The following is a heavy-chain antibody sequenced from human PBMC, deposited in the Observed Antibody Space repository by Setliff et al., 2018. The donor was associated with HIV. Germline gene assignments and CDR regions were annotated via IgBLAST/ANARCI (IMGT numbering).Heavy chain of an antibody. CDR1: GGSINNHYWY. CDR3: ARIYGLSPPV. J-gene: IGHJ4*02. D-gene: IGHD2-2*01. CDR2: IAWTDAK. V-gene: IGHV2-70*11. Sequence: TLSLTCTVSGGSINNHYWYWIRQPPGKALEWLARIAWTDAKNYNTSLKTRLTVSWDTSKNQVVLTMTNMDPVDTGTYYCARIYGLSPPVWGQGTQVTVSS.